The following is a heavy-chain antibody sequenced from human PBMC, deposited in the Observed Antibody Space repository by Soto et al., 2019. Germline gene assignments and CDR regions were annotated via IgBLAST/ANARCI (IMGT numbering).Heavy chain of an antibody. V-gene: IGHV4-59*08. Sequence: TSETLSLTCTVSGGSISSYYWSWIRQPPGKGLEWIGYIYYSGSTNYNPSLKSRVTISVDTSKNQFSLKLSSVTAADTAVYYCARHITKIAAGYAFDIWGQGTMVTVSS. CDR3: ARHITKIAAGYAFDI. J-gene: IGHJ3*02. CDR2: IYYSGST. D-gene: IGHD6-13*01. CDR1: GGSISSYY.